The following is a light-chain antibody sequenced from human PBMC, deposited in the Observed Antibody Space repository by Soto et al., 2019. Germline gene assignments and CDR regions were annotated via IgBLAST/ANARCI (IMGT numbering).Light chain of an antibody. V-gene: IGKV1D-12*01. CDR1: QGISSW. J-gene: IGKJ4*01. CDR3: QQADSLPLT. CDR2: AAS. Sequence: DIQMTQSPSSVSASGGDRVIITCRASQGISSWIGWYQQKPGEAPKLLIYAASRLHSGVPSRFSGSGSGTDFTLTISSLQPEDFATYHCQQADSLPLTFGGGTKVEIK.